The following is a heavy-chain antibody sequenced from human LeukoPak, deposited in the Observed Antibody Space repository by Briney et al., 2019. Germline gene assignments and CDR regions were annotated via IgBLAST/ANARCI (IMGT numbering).Heavy chain of an antibody. J-gene: IGHJ4*02. CDR3: ARGGIAGFDY. Sequence: PGGSLRLSCAASGFTLSSYEINWVRQAPGKGLEWISWISSSGSTLYYADPVKGRFTISRDNAKSALYLQMNSLRAEDTAVYYCARGGIAGFDYWGQGTLVTVSS. CDR2: ISSSGSTL. D-gene: IGHD6-13*01. V-gene: IGHV3-48*03. CDR1: GFTLSSYE.